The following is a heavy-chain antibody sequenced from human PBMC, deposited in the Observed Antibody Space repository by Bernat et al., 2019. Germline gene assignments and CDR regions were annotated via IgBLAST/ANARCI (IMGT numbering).Heavy chain of an antibody. CDR1: GFTFGSYG. CDR2: LLSDGSDE. Sequence: QVQLVESGGAVVQPGRSLRLSCAASGFTFGSYGMHWVRQAPGKGLEWVALLLSDGSDEYYADSVKGRFTISRDISKNALYLQMNRLRVEDTAVYFCARAGFGTVSYFYYYKDVWGKGTTVAVSS. V-gene: IGHV3-33*01. CDR3: ARAGFGTVSYFYYYKDV. D-gene: IGHD1-1*01. J-gene: IGHJ6*03.